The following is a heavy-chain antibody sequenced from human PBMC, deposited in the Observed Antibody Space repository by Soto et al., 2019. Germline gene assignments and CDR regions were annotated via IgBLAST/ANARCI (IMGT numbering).Heavy chain of an antibody. J-gene: IGHJ4*02. D-gene: IGHD2-15*01. CDR3: ARGPGGPDGPGDY. CDR1: GYTFTSYA. CDR2: INADNGNT. V-gene: IGHV1-3*01. Sequence: QVQLVQSGAEVKKPGASVKVSCKASGYTFTSYAMHWVRQAPGQRLEWMGWINADNGNTKYSQKFPGRLTITRETSSSTAHMELSSLGSEGAGVYYCARGPGGPDGPGDYWGQGTLVTASS.